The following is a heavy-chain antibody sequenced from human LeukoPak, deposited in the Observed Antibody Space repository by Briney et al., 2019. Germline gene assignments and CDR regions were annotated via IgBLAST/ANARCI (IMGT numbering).Heavy chain of an antibody. CDR1: GYTFTGYY. V-gene: IGHV1-2*02. CDR2: INPNSGGT. J-gene: IGHJ4*02. D-gene: IGHD6-19*01. Sequence: ASVKVSCKASGYTFTGYYMHWVRQAPGQGLEWMGWINPNSGGTNYAQKFQGRVTMTRDTSISTAYVELSRLRSDDTAVHYCARESRIIAVAGTGPGYWGQGTLVTVSS. CDR3: ARESRIIAVAGTGPGY.